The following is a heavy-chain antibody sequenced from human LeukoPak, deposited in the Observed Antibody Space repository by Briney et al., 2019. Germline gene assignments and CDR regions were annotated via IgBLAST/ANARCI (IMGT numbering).Heavy chain of an antibody. J-gene: IGHJ3*02. D-gene: IGHD5/OR15-5a*01. CDR2: INSRGRTM. Sequence: QSGGSLRLSCAASGFTFSRYEMNWVRQAPGKGLEWVSYINSRGRTMYYADSVKGRFTISRDNAKNSLYLQMNGLRAEDTAVYYCARDFYDTVYDAFDIWGQGTMVTVSS. V-gene: IGHV3-48*03. CDR1: GFTFSRYE. CDR3: ARDFYDTVYDAFDI.